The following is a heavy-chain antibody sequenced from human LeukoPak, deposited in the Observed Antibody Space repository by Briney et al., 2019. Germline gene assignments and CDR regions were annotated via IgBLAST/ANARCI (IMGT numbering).Heavy chain of an antibody. D-gene: IGHD2-8*02. J-gene: IGHJ4*02. CDR2: IKEDGSET. Sequence: GGSLRLSCVASGLNFNSRWMDWVRRAPGQGLEWVASIKEDGSETHYVDSVRGRFTISRDNDKNSLYLQMNNLRAEDTAMYYCARDGGWWRFDFWGQGALVTVSS. CDR1: GLNFNSRW. V-gene: IGHV3-7*03. CDR3: ARDGGWWRFDF.